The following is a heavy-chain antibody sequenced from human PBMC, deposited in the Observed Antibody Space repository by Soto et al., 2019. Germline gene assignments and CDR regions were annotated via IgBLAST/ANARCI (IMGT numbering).Heavy chain of an antibody. V-gene: IGHV3-15*07. CDR1: GFTFSNAW. CDR2: IKSKTDGGTT. J-gene: IGHJ3*02. CDR3: TTTEAYRIVVLAAMAFDI. D-gene: IGHD2-2*01. Sequence: GGSLRLSCAASGFTFSNAWMNWVRQAPGKGLEWVGRIKSKTDGGTTDYAAPVKGRFTISRDDSKNTLYLQMNSLKTEDTAVYYCTTTEAYRIVVLAAMAFDIWGQGTMVTVSS.